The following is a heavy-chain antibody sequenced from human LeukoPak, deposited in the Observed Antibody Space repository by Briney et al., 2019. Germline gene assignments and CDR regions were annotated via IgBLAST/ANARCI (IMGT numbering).Heavy chain of an antibody. CDR1: GFTFSSYG. V-gene: IGHV3-33*06. CDR2: IWYDGSNK. J-gene: IGHJ4*02. Sequence: GGSLRLSCAASGFTFSSYGMHWVRQAPGKGLEWVAVIWYDGSNKYYADSVKGRFTISRDNSKNTLYLQMNSLRAEDTAVYYCANLQMEWELLKGFFDYWGQGTLVTVSS. CDR3: ANLQMEWELLKGFFDY. D-gene: IGHD1-26*01.